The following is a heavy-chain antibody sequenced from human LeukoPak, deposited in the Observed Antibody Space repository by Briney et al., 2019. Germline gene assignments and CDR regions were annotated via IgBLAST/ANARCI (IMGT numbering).Heavy chain of an antibody. CDR3: ANWNDY. D-gene: IGHD1-1*01. CDR1: GYSLSSGF. V-gene: IGHV3-23*01. Sequence: ETLSLTCTVSGYSLSSGFFCDWIRQSPGKGLEWVSTITAGGDYTYYADSVKGRFTVSRDNSKNTLYLQMNSLRAEDTAIYYCANWNDYWGQGTLVTVSS. J-gene: IGHJ4*02. CDR2: ITAGGDYT.